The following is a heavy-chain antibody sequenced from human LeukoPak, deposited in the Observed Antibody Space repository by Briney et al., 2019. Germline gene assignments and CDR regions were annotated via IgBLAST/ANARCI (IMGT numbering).Heavy chain of an antibody. J-gene: IGHJ5*02. Sequence: TSETLSLTCTVSGGSISSSSYYWGWLRQPPGKGLEWIGSIYYSGSTYYNPSLKSRVTISVDTSKNQFSLKLSSVTAADTAVYYCARAHSSIGWFDPWGQGTLVTVSS. D-gene: IGHD6-6*01. V-gene: IGHV4-39*07. CDR3: ARAHSSIGWFDP. CDR2: IYYSGST. CDR1: GGSISSSSYY.